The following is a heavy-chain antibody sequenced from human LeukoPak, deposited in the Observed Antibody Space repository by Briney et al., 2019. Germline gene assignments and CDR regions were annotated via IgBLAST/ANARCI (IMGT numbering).Heavy chain of an antibody. CDR1: GATFSSYA. Sequence: VKVSCKASGATFSSYAISWVRQAPGQGLEWMGGIIPIFGTANYAQKFQGRVTITADESTSTAYMELSSLRSEDTAVYYCARARYCSGGSCFGAALDAFDIWGQGTMVTVSS. D-gene: IGHD2-15*01. CDR2: IIPIFGTA. J-gene: IGHJ3*02. CDR3: ARARYCSGGSCFGAALDAFDI. V-gene: IGHV1-69*13.